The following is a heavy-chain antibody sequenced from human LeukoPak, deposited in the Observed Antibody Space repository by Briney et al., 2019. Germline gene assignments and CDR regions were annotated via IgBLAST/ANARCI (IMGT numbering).Heavy chain of an antibody. CDR2: IYYSGST. Sequence: SETLSLTCTVSGGSISSYYWSWIRQPPGKGLEWIGYIYYSGSTNYNPSLKSRVTISVDTSKNQFSLKLSSVTAADTAVYYCARFKRAGGWSYFDYWGQGTLVTVSS. J-gene: IGHJ4*02. V-gene: IGHV4-59*01. CDR1: GGSISSYY. D-gene: IGHD6-19*01. CDR3: ARFKRAGGWSYFDY.